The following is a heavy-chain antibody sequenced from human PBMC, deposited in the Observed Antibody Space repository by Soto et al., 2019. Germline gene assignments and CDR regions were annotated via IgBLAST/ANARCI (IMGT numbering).Heavy chain of an antibody. CDR3: ARARTYYYDSSGYYRYYFDY. V-gene: IGHV4-39*01. CDR1: GGSISSSSYY. Sequence: SETLSLTCTVSGGSISSSSYYWGWIRQPPGKGLEWIGSIYYSGSTYYNPSLKSRVTISVDTSKNQFSLKLSSVTVADTAVYYCARARTYYYDSSGYYRYYFDYWGQGTLVTVSS. D-gene: IGHD3-22*01. J-gene: IGHJ4*02. CDR2: IYYSGST.